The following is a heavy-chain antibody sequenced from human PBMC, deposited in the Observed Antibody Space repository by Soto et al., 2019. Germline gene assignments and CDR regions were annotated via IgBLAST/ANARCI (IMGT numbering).Heavy chain of an antibody. CDR3: ARAGGSSSYDGMDV. Sequence: EVQLVESGGGLVQPGGSLRLSCAASGFTFSSYWMSWVRQAPGKGLEWVVNIKQDGSEKYYVDSVKGRFTISRDNAKNSLYLQMNSLRAEDTAVYYCARAGGSSSYDGMDVWGQGTTVTVSS. CDR2: IKQDGSEK. D-gene: IGHD6-13*01. CDR1: GFTFSSYW. V-gene: IGHV3-7*03. J-gene: IGHJ6*02.